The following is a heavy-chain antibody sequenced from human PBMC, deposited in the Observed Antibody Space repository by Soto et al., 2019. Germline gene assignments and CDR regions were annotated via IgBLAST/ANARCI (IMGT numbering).Heavy chain of an antibody. CDR3: ARQDGSSWYYFYY. Sequence: GESLKISCKGSGYTFNFYWIAWVRQMPGKGLEWMGIIYPSDSDTRYSPSFQGQVTISVDKSINTAYLQWSSLKAPDTAMYYCARQDGSSWYYFYYWGQGTLVTVSS. J-gene: IGHJ4*02. CDR1: GYTFNFYW. CDR2: IYPSDSDT. D-gene: IGHD6-13*01. V-gene: IGHV5-51*01.